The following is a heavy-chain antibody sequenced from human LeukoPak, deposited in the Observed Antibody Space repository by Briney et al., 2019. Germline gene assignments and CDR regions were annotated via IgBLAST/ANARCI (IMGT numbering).Heavy chain of an antibody. J-gene: IGHJ3*02. CDR3: ARDQDLELDAFDI. CDR1: GYSFRSYA. CDR2: ISYDGGTT. V-gene: IGHV3-30*04. Sequence: PGMSLRLSCAASGYSFRSYALHWVRQAPGKGLEWLAIISYDGGTTYYADSVKGRFTISRDNAKNSLYLQMNSLRAEDTAVYYCARDQDLELDAFDIWGQGTMVTVSS. D-gene: IGHD1-7*01.